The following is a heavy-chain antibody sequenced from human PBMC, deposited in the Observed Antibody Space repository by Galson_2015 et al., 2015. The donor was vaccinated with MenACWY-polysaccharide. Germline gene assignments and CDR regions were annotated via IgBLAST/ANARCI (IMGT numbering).Heavy chain of an antibody. CDR2: IHYRGST. CDR1: GDSTRSGGYY. CDR3: GGYNIAAGDFDF. V-gene: IGHV4-31*03. D-gene: IGHD6-25*01. J-gene: IGHJ4*02. Sequence: TLSLTCNVSGDSTRSGGYYWSWIRQHPGKGLEWMGYIHYRGSTSYNPSLKSRLLISGDASNGQFSLKLSSVTAADTAVYYCGGYNIAAGDFDFWGQGALVTVSS.